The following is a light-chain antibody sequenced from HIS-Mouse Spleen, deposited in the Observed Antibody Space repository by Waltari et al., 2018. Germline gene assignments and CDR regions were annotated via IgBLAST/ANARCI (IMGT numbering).Light chain of an antibody. CDR3: SSYTSSSTLV. V-gene: IGLV2-14*01. Sequence: QSALTQPASVSGSPGQSITISCTGTSSHVGGYNYVSWYQQHPGKPPKLMIYEVSTRPSGVSNRFSGSKSGNTASLTISGLQAEDEADYYCSSYTSSSTLVFGGGTKLTVL. CDR1: SSHVGGYNY. CDR2: EVS. J-gene: IGLJ2*01.